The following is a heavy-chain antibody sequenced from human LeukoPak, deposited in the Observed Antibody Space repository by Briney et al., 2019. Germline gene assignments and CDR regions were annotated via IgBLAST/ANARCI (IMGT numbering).Heavy chain of an antibody. Sequence: SVKVSCKASGGTFSSYAISWVRQAPGQGLEWMGGIIPIFGTANYAQKFQGRVTITADESTSTAYMELSSLRSEDTAVYYCARVNYYGSGRASRTGEYYWYFDLWGRGTLVTASS. D-gene: IGHD3-10*01. CDR2: IIPIFGTA. J-gene: IGHJ2*01. CDR3: ARVNYYGSGRASRTGEYYWYFDL. CDR1: GGTFSSYA. V-gene: IGHV1-69*01.